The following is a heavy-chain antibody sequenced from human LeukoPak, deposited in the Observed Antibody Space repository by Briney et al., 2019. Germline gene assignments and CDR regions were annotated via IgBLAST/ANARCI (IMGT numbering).Heavy chain of an antibody. D-gene: IGHD6-19*01. Sequence: PGGSLRLSCAASGFTFSSYWVHWVRQVPGKGLVWLSRISSDGSSTDYADSVKGRFTISRDNTKNTLYLQMNSLRVEDTAVYYCARVLAVAGSSILRSWGQGTPVTVSS. J-gene: IGHJ5*02. CDR3: ARVLAVAGSSILRS. V-gene: IGHV3-74*01. CDR2: ISSDGSST. CDR1: GFTFSSYW.